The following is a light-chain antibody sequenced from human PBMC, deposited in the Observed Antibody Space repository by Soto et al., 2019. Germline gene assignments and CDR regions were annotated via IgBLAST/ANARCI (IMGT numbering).Light chain of an antibody. V-gene: IGLV4-69*01. Sequence: QLVLTQSPSASASLGASVKLTCTLSSGHSSYAIAWHQQEPEKGPRYLMKLHSDGRHIKGDGIPDRFSGSSSGAERYLIISSLQSEDEADYYCQTWATGPWVFGGGTKVTVL. CDR3: QTWATGPWV. CDR2: LHSDGRH. J-gene: IGLJ3*02. CDR1: SGHSSYA.